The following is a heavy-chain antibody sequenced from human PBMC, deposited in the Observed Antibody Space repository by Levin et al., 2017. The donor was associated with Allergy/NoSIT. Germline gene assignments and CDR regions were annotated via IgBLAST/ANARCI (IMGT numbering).Heavy chain of an antibody. V-gene: IGHV4-31*03. CDR2: IYYSGST. CDR1: GGSISSGGYY. D-gene: IGHD3-10*01. Sequence: SQTLSLTCTVSGGSISSGGYYWSWIRQHPGKGLEWIGYIYYSGSTYYNPSLKSRVTISVDTSKNQFSLKLSSVTAADTAVYYCARSGGSGSYLDGWGQGTLVTVSS. J-gene: IGHJ4*02. CDR3: ARSGGSGSYLDG.